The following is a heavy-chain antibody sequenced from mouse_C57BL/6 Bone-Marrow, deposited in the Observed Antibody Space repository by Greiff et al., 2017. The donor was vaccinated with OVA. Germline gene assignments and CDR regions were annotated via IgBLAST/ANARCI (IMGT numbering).Heavy chain of an antibody. J-gene: IGHJ1*03. Sequence: VQLVESGAELARPGASVKLSCKASGYTFTSYGISWVKQRTGQGLEWIGEIYPRSGNTYYNEKFKGKATLTADKSSSTAYMELRSLTSEDSAVYFCARPHYYGSSYGRYFDVWGTGTTVTVSS. V-gene: IGHV1-81*01. CDR3: ARPHYYGSSYGRYFDV. D-gene: IGHD1-1*01. CDR2: IYPRSGNT. CDR1: GYTFTSYG.